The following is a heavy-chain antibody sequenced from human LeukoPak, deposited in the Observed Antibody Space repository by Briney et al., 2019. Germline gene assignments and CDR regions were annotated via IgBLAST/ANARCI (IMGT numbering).Heavy chain of an antibody. D-gene: IGHD2-2*01. Sequence: ASVRVSCKASGRTNNRFGVTWVRQAPGQGIEWIGWISSDNGIPRYADKFQGRVTISADTSTTTAYMEMRSLRYDDTAVYFCANVAKGRFFFYHMDVWGKGTTVTVSS. V-gene: IGHV1-18*01. CDR2: ISSDNGIP. J-gene: IGHJ6*04. CDR3: ANVAKGRFFFYHMDV. CDR1: GRTNNRFG.